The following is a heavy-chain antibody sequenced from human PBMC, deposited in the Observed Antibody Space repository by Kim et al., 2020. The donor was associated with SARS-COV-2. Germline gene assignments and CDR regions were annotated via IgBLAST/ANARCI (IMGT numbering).Heavy chain of an antibody. CDR1: GFTFSSYA. CDR3: ARGTNYYDSSGTTLGYFDY. D-gene: IGHD3-22*01. CDR2: ISYDGSNK. V-gene: IGHV3-30*04. Sequence: GGSLRLSCAASGFTFSSYAMHWVRQAPGKGLEWVAVISYDGSNKYYADSVKGRFTISRDNSKNTLYLQMNSLRAEDTAVYYCARGTNYYDSSGTTLGYFDYWGQGTLVTVSS. J-gene: IGHJ4*02.